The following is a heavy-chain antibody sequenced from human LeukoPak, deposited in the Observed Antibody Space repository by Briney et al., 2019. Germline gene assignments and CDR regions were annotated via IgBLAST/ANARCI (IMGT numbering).Heavy chain of an antibody. CDR2: ISRSGSTI. D-gene: IGHD3-22*01. Sequence: GGSLTLSCAVSGFTFSDYYMSWIRQAPGKALEWVSYISRSGSTIYYADSVQGRFTISRDDDKNSLYLQMHSLRAEDTAVYYCARRTYYYDSDYYYVSFFDYWGQGTLVTVSS. CDR3: ARRTYYYDSDYYYVSFFDY. V-gene: IGHV3-11*04. J-gene: IGHJ4*02. CDR1: GFTFSDYY.